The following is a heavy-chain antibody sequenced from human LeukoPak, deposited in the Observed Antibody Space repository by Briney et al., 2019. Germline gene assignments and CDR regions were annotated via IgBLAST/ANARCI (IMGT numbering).Heavy chain of an antibody. CDR3: ARDYYDSSAYGMDV. CDR1: GGSISSYY. Sequence: SETLSLTCTVSGGSISSYYWSWIRQPAVKGLEWIGRIYTSGSTNYNPSLKSRVTMSLDTSKNQFSLKLSSVTAADTAVYYCARDYYDSSAYGMDVWGQGTTVTVSS. J-gene: IGHJ6*02. CDR2: IYTSGST. D-gene: IGHD3-22*01. V-gene: IGHV4-4*07.